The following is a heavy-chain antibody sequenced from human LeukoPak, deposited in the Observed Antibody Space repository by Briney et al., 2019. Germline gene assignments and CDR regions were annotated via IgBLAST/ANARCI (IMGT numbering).Heavy chain of an antibody. V-gene: IGHV3-7*03. CDR1: GFTFSNFW. Sequence: GGSLRLSCTASGFTFSNFWMGWVRQAPGKGLEWVANIKQDETEKFYLGSVKGRFTISRDNAKNSLYLQMNSLRVEDTALYYCARGNRGFSSSWYRWDYYYYYGMDVWGQGTTVTVSS. CDR2: IKQDETEK. D-gene: IGHD6-13*01. J-gene: IGHJ6*02. CDR3: ARGNRGFSSSWYRWDYYYYYGMDV.